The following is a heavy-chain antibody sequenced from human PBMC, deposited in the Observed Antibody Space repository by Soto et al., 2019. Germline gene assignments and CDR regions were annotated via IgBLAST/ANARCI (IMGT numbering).Heavy chain of an antibody. V-gene: IGHV3-48*02. CDR1: GVAFSSYS. J-gene: IGHJ4*02. CDR2: ISSSSSTI. CDR3: ASEDGGKYYYDSSGYYASVGYFDY. D-gene: IGHD3-22*01. Sequence: PGGSLRLSCAASGVAFSSYSMNWVRQDPGKGLEWVSYISSSSSTIYYADSVKGRFTISRDNAKNSLYLQMNSLRDEDTAVYYCASEDGGKYYYDSSGYYASVGYFDYWGQGTLVTVSS.